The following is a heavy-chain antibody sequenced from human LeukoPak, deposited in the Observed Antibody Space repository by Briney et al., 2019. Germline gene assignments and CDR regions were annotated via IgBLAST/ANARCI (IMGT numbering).Heavy chain of an antibody. CDR2: INSDGSST. V-gene: IGHV3-74*01. J-gene: IGHJ6*02. D-gene: IGHD3-3*01. CDR1: GFTFSSYW. CDR3: ARDREQPYYDFWSGYYTGTRNYYYYYGMDV. Sequence: GGSLRLSCAASGFTFSSYWMHWVRQAPGKGLVWVSRINSDGSSTSYADSVKGRFTISRDNSKNTLYLQMNSLRAEDTAVYYCARDREQPYYDFWSGYYTGTRNYYYYYGMDVWGQGTTVTVSS.